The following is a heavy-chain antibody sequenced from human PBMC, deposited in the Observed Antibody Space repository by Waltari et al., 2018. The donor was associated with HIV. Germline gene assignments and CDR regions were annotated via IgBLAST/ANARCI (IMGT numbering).Heavy chain of an antibody. Sequence: QVQLVQSGGGMVQPGRSLRLSCAASGFTFSNFGMHWVRQAPGKGREWVAVISHHGRSDHYADSVKGRFTISRDNSKDTLFLEMDNVRPEDTSLYFCAKDRSDFWTGFLDHWGQGALVTVTS. CDR2: ISHHGRSD. J-gene: IGHJ4*02. V-gene: IGHV3-30*18. CDR1: GFTFSNFG. CDR3: AKDRSDFWTGFLDH. D-gene: IGHD3-3*01.